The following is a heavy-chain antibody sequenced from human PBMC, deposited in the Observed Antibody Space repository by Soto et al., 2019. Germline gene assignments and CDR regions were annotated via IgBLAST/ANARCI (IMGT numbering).Heavy chain of an antibody. CDR3: ARDRLTTYYDFWSGYYTGTASSAFYI. CDR2: ISAYNGNT. Sequence: QVPLVQSGAEVKKPGASVKVSCKASGYTFTSYGISWVRQAPGQGLEWMGWISAYNGNTNYAQKLQGRVTMTTDTSTSPDYMELMSLRSDETAVYYCARDRLTTYYDFWSGYYTGTASSAFYIWGQGTMVTVPS. J-gene: IGHJ3*02. D-gene: IGHD3-3*01. V-gene: IGHV1-18*04. CDR1: GYTFTSYG.